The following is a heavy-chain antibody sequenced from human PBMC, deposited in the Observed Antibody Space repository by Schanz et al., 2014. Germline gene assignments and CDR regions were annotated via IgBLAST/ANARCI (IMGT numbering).Heavy chain of an antibody. CDR3: AKGRFGELSAFDI. Sequence: EVQLLESGGGLVQPGGSLRLSCLASGFAFSSYGMNWLRQAPGKGLEWVSAISGGGGTTYYTDSVKGRFTISRDNSKNTLYLQMNSLRPEDTAVYYCAKGRFGELSAFDIWGQGTMVTVSS. CDR2: ISGGGGTT. V-gene: IGHV3-23*01. CDR1: GFAFSSYG. D-gene: IGHD3-10*01. J-gene: IGHJ3*02.